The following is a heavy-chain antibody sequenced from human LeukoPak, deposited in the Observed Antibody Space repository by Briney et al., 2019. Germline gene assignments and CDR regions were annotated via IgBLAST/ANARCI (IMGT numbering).Heavy chain of an antibody. D-gene: IGHD3-22*01. J-gene: IGHJ4*02. CDR1: GYTFTSYY. CDR2: INPSGGST. CDR3: AREELSYYDSSGYYYFDY. Sequence: VASVKVSCKASGYTFTSYYMHWVRQAPGQGLEWMGIINPSGGSTSYAQKFQGRVTMTRDTSTSTVYMELSSLRSEDTAVYYCAREELSYYDSSGYYYFDYRGQGTLVTVSS. V-gene: IGHV1-46*01.